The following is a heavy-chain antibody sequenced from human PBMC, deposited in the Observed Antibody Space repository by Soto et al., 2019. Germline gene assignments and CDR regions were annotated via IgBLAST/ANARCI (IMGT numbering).Heavy chain of an antibody. Sequence: PSETLSLTCTVSGGSISSYYWSWIRQPPGKGLEWIGYIFYSGSTNYNPSLKSRVTISVDTSKNQFSLKLSSVTAADTAMYYCARQAVAGLYNWFDPWGQGTLVTVSS. CDR2: IFYSGST. CDR3: ARQAVAGLYNWFDP. V-gene: IGHV4-59*08. J-gene: IGHJ5*02. D-gene: IGHD6-19*01. CDR1: GGSISSYY.